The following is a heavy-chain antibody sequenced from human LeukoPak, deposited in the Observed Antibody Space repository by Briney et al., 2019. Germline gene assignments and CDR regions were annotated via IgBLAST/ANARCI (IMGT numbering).Heavy chain of an antibody. CDR3: AISGYSYGYQYYYYYMDV. V-gene: IGHV1-69*05. CDR2: IIPIFGTA. J-gene: IGHJ6*03. D-gene: IGHD5-18*01. CDR1: GGISSSYA. Sequence: ASVKVSCKASGGISSSYAISWVRQAPGQGLEWMGGIIPIFGTANYAQKFQGRVTITTDESTSTAYMELSSLRSEDTAVYYCAISGYSYGYQYYYYYMDVWGKGTTVTVSS.